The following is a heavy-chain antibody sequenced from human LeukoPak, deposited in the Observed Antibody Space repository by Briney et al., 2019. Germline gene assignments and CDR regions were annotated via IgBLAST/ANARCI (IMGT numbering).Heavy chain of an antibody. Sequence: ASVKVSCKASGYTFTSYYMHWVRQAPGQGLEWMGIINPSGGSTSYAQKFQGRVTMTEDTSTDTAYMELSSLRSEDTAVYYCATTPSYDILTGWYHFDYWGQGTLVTVSS. V-gene: IGHV1-46*01. CDR3: ATTPSYDILTGWYHFDY. CDR2: INPSGGST. D-gene: IGHD3-9*01. CDR1: GYTFTSYY. J-gene: IGHJ4*02.